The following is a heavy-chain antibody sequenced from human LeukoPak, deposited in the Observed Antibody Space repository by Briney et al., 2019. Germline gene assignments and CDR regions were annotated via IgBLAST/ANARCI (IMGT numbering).Heavy chain of an antibody. Sequence: GGSLRLSCAASGFTFSNAWMSWVRQAPGKGLEWVDRIKSKTDGGTTDYAAPVKGRFTISGDDSKNTLYLQMNSRRAEDTAVYYCARDGSHYDFWSGYYTNYYYYYYMDVWGKGTTVSVSS. D-gene: IGHD3-3*01. CDR2: IKSKTDGGTT. CDR3: ARDGSHYDFWSGYYTNYYYYYYMDV. J-gene: IGHJ6*03. V-gene: IGHV3-15*01. CDR1: GFTFSNAW.